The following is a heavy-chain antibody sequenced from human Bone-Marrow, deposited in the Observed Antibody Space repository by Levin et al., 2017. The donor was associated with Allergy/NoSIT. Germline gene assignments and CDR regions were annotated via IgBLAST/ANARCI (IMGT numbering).Heavy chain of an antibody. CDR1: GGSFSGYY. J-gene: IGHJ5*02. V-gene: IGHV4-34*01. CDR2: INHSGST. D-gene: IGHD6-13*01. Sequence: SETLSLTCAVYGGSFSGYYWSWIRQPPGKGLEWIGEINHSGSTNYNPSLKSRVTISVDTSKNQFSLKLSSVTAADTAVYYCERCTWDSFPTLSSPLKSPPGYWFDPWGQGTLVTVSS. CDR3: ERCTWDSFPTLSSPLKSPPGYWFDP.